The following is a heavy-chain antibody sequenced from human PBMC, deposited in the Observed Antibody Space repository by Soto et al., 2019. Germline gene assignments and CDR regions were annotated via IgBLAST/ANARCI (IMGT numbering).Heavy chain of an antibody. Sequence: PVGSLRLSCAASGFRFDDYNMHWVRQAPGKGLEWVSLITWNGANTYYADSVKGRFTISRDGTTESVFLQMTGLKREDTGLYYCARETLSFGSALDVWGQGTTVTVSS. D-gene: IGHD3-3*01. CDR2: ITWNGANT. CDR1: GFRFDDYN. J-gene: IGHJ6*02. V-gene: IGHV3-43*01. CDR3: ARETLSFGSALDV.